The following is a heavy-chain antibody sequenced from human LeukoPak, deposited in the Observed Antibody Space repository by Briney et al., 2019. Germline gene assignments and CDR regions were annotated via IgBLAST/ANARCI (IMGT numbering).Heavy chain of an antibody. CDR3: ARDRAATPWFDY. CDR1: GFTFSSYA. Sequence: GRSLRLSCAASGFTFSSYAMHWVRQAPGKGLEWVAVISYEGSNKYYADSVKGRFTISRDNAKNSLYLQMNSLRAEDTAVYYCARDRAATPWFDYWGQGTLVTVSS. D-gene: IGHD6-25*01. CDR2: ISYEGSNK. J-gene: IGHJ4*02. V-gene: IGHV3-30-3*01.